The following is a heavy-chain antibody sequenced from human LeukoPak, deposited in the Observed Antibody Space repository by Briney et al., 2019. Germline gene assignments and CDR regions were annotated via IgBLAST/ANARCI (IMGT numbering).Heavy chain of an antibody. CDR1: GPSFSAYA. D-gene: IGHD5-18*01. CDR3: ASRGGEGYTAMVLY. Sequence: PXXSLRLSCAASGPSFSAYAMTWVRQAPGKGLEWVSAISGSGGSTYYADSVKGRFTISRDNSKNTLYLQMNSLSTEDTAVYYCASRGGEGYTAMVLYWGQGTVVTVSS. CDR2: ISGSGGST. V-gene: IGHV3-23*01. J-gene: IGHJ4*02.